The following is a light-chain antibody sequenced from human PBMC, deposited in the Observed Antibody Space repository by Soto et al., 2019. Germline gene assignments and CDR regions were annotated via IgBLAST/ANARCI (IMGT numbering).Light chain of an antibody. V-gene: IGKV3-20*01. J-gene: IGKJ1*01. Sequence: ETVLTQSPGTLSLSPGERATLSCRASQTIRSNYLAWYRQTPGQAPRLLIYGASNRATGIADRFSGSGSGTDFTLIISRLGPEDFALYYCQQYGSSPWTFGQGPKVEIK. CDR2: GAS. CDR3: QQYGSSPWT. CDR1: QTIRSNY.